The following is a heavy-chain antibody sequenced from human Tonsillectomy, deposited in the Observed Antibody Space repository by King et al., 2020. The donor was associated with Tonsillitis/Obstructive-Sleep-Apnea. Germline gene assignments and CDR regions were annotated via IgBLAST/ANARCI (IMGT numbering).Heavy chain of an antibody. CDR1: GLSLTNIY. J-gene: IGHJ4*02. V-gene: IGHV3-15*07. CDR2: IKSRTDGGTT. Sequence: VQLVESGGGLVKPGGSLRLSCAASGLSLTNIYMNWVRQPPGKGLEWVGRIKSRTDGGTTDYAAPVNGRFTISRDDSKNMLYLQMNSLQTEDTAVYYCATGSGFYYSYWGQGTLVTVSS. CDR3: ATGSGFYYSY. D-gene: IGHD3-3*01.